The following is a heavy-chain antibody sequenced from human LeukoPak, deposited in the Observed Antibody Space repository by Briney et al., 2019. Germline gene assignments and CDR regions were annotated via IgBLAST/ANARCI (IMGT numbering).Heavy chain of an antibody. V-gene: IGHV3-23*01. D-gene: IGHD3-10*01. J-gene: IGHJ5*02. CDR2: IGGTGVRT. Sequence: TGGSLRLSCAASGFTFDDYGMSWVRQAPGKGLEWVSTIGGTGVRTYYADSVKGRFTISRDNSKNTLYLQMNSLRAEDTAVYYCAKDRETYYYGSGSYEFRFDPWGQGTLVTVSS. CDR3: AKDRETYYYGSGSYEFRFDP. CDR1: GFTFDDYG.